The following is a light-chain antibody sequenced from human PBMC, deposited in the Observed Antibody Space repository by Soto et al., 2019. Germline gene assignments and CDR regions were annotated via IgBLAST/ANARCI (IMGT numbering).Light chain of an antibody. CDR3: SSYTSSSTLVV. Sequence: QSALTQPASVSGSPGQSITISCTGTSSDVGGYNYVSWYQQHPDKAPKLMIYEVSNRPSGVSNRFSGSKSGNTASLTISGLQAEDEADYYCSSYTSSSTLVVFGGATKLTVL. CDR2: EVS. CDR1: SSDVGGYNY. J-gene: IGLJ2*01. V-gene: IGLV2-14*01.